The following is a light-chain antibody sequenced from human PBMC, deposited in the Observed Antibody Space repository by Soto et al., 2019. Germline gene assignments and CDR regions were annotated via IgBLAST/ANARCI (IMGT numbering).Light chain of an antibody. J-gene: IGLJ1*01. CDR3: SSYTSVSFYV. CDR1: SSDVGGYNY. Sequence: QSALTQPASVSGSPGQSITISCTGTSSDVGGYNYVSWYQQHPGKAPKLMIYEVRNRPSGVSSRFSGSKSGNTASLSISGLQAEDEADYYCSSYTSVSFYVFGTGTKVTVL. V-gene: IGLV2-14*01. CDR2: EVR.